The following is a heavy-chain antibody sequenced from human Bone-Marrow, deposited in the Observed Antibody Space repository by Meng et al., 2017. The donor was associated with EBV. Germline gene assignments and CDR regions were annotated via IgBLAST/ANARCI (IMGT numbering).Heavy chain of an antibody. CDR1: GDSIRSFYY. D-gene: IGHD6-19*01. CDR3: ARPFPSWQSPRLDPFGA. V-gene: IGHV4-39*01. J-gene: IGHJ5*02. CDR2: VHYTGST. Sequence: ESAPGQVKPSGTLPLTCPVSGDSIRSFYYWGWIRQPPGRGLEWIGSVHYTGSTYYSPSLKSRVTVSVDTSKNQFSLRLTSVTAADTAVYYCARPFPSWQSPRLDPFGAWGQGTLVTVSS.